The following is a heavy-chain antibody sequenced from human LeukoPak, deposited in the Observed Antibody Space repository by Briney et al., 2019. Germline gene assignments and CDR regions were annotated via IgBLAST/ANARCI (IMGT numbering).Heavy chain of an antibody. J-gene: IGHJ4*02. CDR2: ISSSSSYI. V-gene: IGHV3-21*01. CDR1: GFTFSSYS. D-gene: IGHD6-19*01. Sequence: PGGSLRLSCAASGFTFSSYSMNSVRQAPGKGLEWVSSISSSSSYIYYADSVKGRFTISRDNAKNSLYLQMNSLRAEDTAVYYCARGVGSSGWYDGGYFDYWGQGTLVTVSS. CDR3: ARGVGSSGWYDGGYFDY.